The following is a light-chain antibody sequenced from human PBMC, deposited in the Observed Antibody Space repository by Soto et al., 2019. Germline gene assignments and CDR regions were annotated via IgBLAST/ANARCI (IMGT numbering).Light chain of an antibody. V-gene: IGKV4-1*01. Sequence: DIVMTQSPDSLAVSLGERATINCKSSQSVLFTSNNKNYLAWYQQKPGQPPKLLIYWASTRESGVPDRFSGSGSGTDFTHTISSLQAEDGAVYYCQQYYSTPWMFGQGTKVEIK. CDR3: QQYYSTPWM. J-gene: IGKJ1*01. CDR2: WAS. CDR1: QSVLFTSNNKNY.